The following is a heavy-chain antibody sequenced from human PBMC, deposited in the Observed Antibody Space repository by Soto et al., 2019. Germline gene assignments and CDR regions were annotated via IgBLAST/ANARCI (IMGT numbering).Heavy chain of an antibody. J-gene: IGHJ5*02. D-gene: IGHD3-3*01. CDR3: ARVASPRPLITIFGQFQRNPRNNWFDP. CDR1: GYTFTSYD. V-gene: IGHV1-8*01. CDR2: MNPNSGNT. Sequence: GASVKVSCKASGYTFTSYDINWVRQATGQGLEWMGWMNPNSGNTGYAQKFQGRVTMTRNTSISTAYMELSSLRSEDTAVYYCARVASPRPLITIFGQFQRNPRNNWFDPWGQGTLVTVSS.